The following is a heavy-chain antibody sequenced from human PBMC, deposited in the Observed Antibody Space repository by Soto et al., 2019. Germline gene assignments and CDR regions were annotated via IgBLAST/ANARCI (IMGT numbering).Heavy chain of an antibody. Sequence: GGSLRLSCAASGCSVSSSHMIWVRQAPGKGLEWASVIYSGGTTYYAVSVKGRFTISRDKSKNTVYLQMDSLRTEDTAVYYCARHRPYSTPFYFDYWGQGTQVTVSS. V-gene: IGHV3-53*01. D-gene: IGHD2-15*01. CDR3: ARHRPYSTPFYFDY. CDR1: GCSVSSSH. CDR2: IYSGGTT. J-gene: IGHJ4*02.